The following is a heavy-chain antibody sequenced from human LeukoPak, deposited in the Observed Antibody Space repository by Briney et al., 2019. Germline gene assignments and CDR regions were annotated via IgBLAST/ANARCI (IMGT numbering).Heavy chain of an antibody. CDR1: GGSISSSSHY. D-gene: IGHD3-22*01. V-gene: IGHV4-39*01. Sequence: SETLSLTCTVSGGSISSSSHYWGWIRQPPGKGLEWIGSIHYSGSTYYNPSLKSRVTISVDTSKNQFSLKLSSVTAADTAVYYCARREGYYDLDYWGQGTLVTVSS. CDR3: ARREGYYDLDY. J-gene: IGHJ4*02. CDR2: IHYSGST.